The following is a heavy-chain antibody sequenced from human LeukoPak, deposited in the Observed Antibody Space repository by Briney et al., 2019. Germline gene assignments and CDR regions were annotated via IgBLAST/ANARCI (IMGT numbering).Heavy chain of an antibody. V-gene: IGHV1-18*01. D-gene: IGHD3-22*01. CDR3: ARERPAYYYDSSGYYVDY. CDR1: GYTFTSYG. J-gene: IGHJ4*02. CDR2: ISAYNGNT. Sequence: GASVKVSCKASGYTFTSYGISWVRQAPGQGLEWMGWISAYNGNTNYAQKLQGRVTMTTDTSTSIAYMELRSLRSDDTAVYYCARERPAYYYDSSGYYVDYWGQGTLVTVSS.